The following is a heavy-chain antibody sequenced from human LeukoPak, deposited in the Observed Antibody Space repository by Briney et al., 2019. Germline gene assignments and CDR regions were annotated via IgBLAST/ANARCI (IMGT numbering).Heavy chain of an antibody. CDR3: ARDEVSELWFGELSRGGFDY. V-gene: IGHV4-39*07. CDR2: IYYSGST. J-gene: IGHJ4*02. CDR1: GGSISSSSYY. D-gene: IGHD3-10*01. Sequence: PSETLSLTCTVSGGSISSSSYYWGWIRQPPGKGLEWIGSIYYSGSTYYNPSLKSRVTISVDTSKNQFSLKLSSVTAADTAVYYCARDEVSELWFGELSRGGFDYWGQGTLVTVSS.